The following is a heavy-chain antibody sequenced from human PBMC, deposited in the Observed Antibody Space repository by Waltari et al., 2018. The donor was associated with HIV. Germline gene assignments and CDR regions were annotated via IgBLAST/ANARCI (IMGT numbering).Heavy chain of an antibody. CDR3: VRDRTSLTTGDFES. D-gene: IGHD1-1*01. J-gene: IGHJ4*02. V-gene: IGHV3-21*02. CDR2: ISRGSSYS. Sequence: EVRLVQSGGGLVKPGESLTLSCTASGFNFNLFSMTWVRLAPGKVLEWVSSISRGSSYSYYSDAVKGRFTVSRDNAKNSLLLQLNTLTAEDTALYYCVRDRTSLTTGDFESWGQGAPVTVSS. CDR1: GFNFNLFS.